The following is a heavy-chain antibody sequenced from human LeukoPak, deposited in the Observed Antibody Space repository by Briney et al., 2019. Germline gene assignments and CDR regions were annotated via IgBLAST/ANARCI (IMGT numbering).Heavy chain of an antibody. Sequence: GGSLRRSCAASGFTFSSYCMHWVRQSPGKGLVWVSHINNDASRTNYADSVKGRFTNSRDNAKNTLYLQMNSLRAEDTALYYCARGYSYGYYYYMDVWGKGTTVTVSS. CDR2: INNDASRT. D-gene: IGHD5-18*01. CDR3: ARGYSYGYYYYMDV. CDR1: GFTFSSYC. V-gene: IGHV3-74*01. J-gene: IGHJ6*03.